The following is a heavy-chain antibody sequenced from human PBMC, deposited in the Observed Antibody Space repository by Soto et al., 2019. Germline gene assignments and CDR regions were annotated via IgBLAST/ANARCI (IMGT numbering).Heavy chain of an antibody. D-gene: IGHD3-9*01. J-gene: IGHJ4*02. CDR1: GGSISSSSYY. V-gene: IGHV4-39*01. Sequence: PSETLSLTCTVSGGSISSSSYYRGWIRQPPGKGLEWIGNIYYSGSTYYNPSLKSRVTISVDTSKNQFSLKLSSVTAADTAVYYSARRTTYYDILTGYYKGNFDYWGQGTLVTVSS. CDR2: IYYSGST. CDR3: ARRTTYYDILTGYYKGNFDY.